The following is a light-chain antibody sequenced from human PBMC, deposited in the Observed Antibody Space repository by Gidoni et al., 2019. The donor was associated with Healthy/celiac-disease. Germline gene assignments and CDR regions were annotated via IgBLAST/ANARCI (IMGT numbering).Light chain of an antibody. Sequence: QSVLTQPPSVSGAPGQSVTISCTGSSSNIGAGYDVHWYQHLPGTAPKLLIYGNSNRPSGVPDRFSCSKSGTSASLAITGLQAEDEADYYCQSYDSSLDVVFGGGTKLTVL. V-gene: IGLV1-40*01. J-gene: IGLJ2*01. CDR1: SSNIGAGYD. CDR2: GNS. CDR3: QSYDSSLDVV.